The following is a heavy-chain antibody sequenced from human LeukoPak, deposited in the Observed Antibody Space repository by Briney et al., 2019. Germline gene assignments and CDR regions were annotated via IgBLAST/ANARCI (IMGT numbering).Heavy chain of an antibody. D-gene: IGHD3-22*01. CDR1: GFTVSSNY. Sequence: GGSLRLSCAASGFTVSSNYMSWVRQAPGRGLGWVSVIYSGGSTYYAASVKGRFTICRHNSKNTLYLQMNSLRAEDTAVYYCARSYYYDSSGWDAFDIWGQGTMVTVSS. CDR3: ARSYYYDSSGWDAFDI. J-gene: IGHJ3*02. V-gene: IGHV3-53*04. CDR2: IYSGGST.